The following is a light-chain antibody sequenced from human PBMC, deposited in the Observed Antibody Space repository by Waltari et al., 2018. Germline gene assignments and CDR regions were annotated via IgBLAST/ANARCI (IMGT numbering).Light chain of an antibody. CDR3: AAWDDSLHGHWV. CDR2: RSD. J-gene: IGLJ3*02. Sequence: QSVLTQPPSASGTPGQRVTISCTGSSSNIGGTVVTWYQQLPGKAPTLLIYRSDLPPSGGPDRFSGSKSGTSASLAISGLQSADEGDYYCAAWDDSLHGHWVFGGGTKVTVL. CDR1: SSNIGGTV. V-gene: IGLV1-44*01.